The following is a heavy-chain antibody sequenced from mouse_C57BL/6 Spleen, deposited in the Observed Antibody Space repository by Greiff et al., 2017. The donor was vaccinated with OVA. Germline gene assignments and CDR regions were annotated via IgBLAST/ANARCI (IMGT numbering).Heavy chain of an antibody. V-gene: IGHV5-6*01. J-gene: IGHJ2*01. CDR1: GFTFSSYG. CDR2: ISSGGSYT. Sequence: EVHLVESGGDLVKPGGSLKLSCAASGFTFSSYGMSWVRQTPDKRLEWVATISSGGSYTYYPDSVKGRFTISRDNAKNTLYLQMSSLKSEDTAMYDCARRGYLGDYFDYWGQGTTLTVSS. CDR3: ARRGYLGDYFDY. D-gene: IGHD3-2*02.